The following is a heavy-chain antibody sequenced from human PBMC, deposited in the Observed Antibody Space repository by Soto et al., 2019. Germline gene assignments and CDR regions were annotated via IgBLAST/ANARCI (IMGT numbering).Heavy chain of an antibody. D-gene: IGHD1-20*01. J-gene: IGHJ4*02. Sequence: QVQLVQSGAEVKKPGASVKVSCKASGYTFTSYDINWVRQATGQGLEWMGWMNPNSGNTGYAQKFQGRVTMTRDTSISTAYMELSRLRSDDTAVYYCARDVYNWNYFGYWGQGTLVTVSS. CDR1: GYTFTSYD. CDR3: ARDVYNWNYFGY. CDR2: MNPNSGNT. V-gene: IGHV1-8*01.